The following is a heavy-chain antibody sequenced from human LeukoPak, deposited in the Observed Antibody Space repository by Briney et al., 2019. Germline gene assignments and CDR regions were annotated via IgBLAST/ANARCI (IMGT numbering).Heavy chain of an antibody. CDR1: GFTFSSYA. D-gene: IGHD2-8*01. CDR2: ISHDGINK. Sequence: GGSLRLSCAASGFTFSSYAMHWVRQAPGKGLEWVSLISHDGINKYYADSVKGRFTISRDTSINTLYLQLDSLRPDDTAVYYCARDRTNGLIYFDYWGQGTLVTVSS. CDR3: ARDRTNGLIYFDY. J-gene: IGHJ4*02. V-gene: IGHV3-30-3*01.